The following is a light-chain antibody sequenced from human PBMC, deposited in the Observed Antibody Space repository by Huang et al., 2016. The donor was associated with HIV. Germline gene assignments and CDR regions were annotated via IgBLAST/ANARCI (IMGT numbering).Light chain of an antibody. CDR1: QIISSY. Sequence: EIVLTQSPATLSLSPGERATPSCRASQIISSYLAWYQQKPGQAPRLLIYDASNRATGIPARFSGSGSGTDFTLTISSLEPEDFAVYYCQQRSNFLTFGGGTKVEIK. CDR3: QQRSNFLT. V-gene: IGKV3-11*01. J-gene: IGKJ4*01. CDR2: DAS.